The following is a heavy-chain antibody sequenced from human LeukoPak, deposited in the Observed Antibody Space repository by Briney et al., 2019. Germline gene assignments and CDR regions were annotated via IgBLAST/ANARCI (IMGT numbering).Heavy chain of an antibody. J-gene: IGHJ4*02. D-gene: IGHD3-3*01. CDR1: GYTFTSYG. V-gene: IGHV1-18*01. CDR3: ARVPTISGVDMYYFDY. Sequence: GASVKVSCKASGYTFTSYGISWVRQAPGQGLEWMGWISAYNGNTNYAQKLQGRVTMTTDTSTSTAYMELRNLRSDDTAVYYCARVPTISGVDMYYFDYWGQGNLVTVSS. CDR2: ISAYNGNT.